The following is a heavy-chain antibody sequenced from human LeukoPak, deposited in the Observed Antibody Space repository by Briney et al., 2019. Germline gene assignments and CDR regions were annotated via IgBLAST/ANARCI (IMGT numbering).Heavy chain of an antibody. CDR1: GFTFSSYA. V-gene: IGHV3-64D*06. Sequence: GGSLRLSCSASGFTFSSYAMHWVRQAPGKGLECVSAITGDGSRTYYADSVKGRFTISRDNSKNTLYLQMNSLRAEDTAVYYCVKDPFYGGNPLYYFDYWGQGTLVTVSS. D-gene: IGHD4-23*01. CDR2: ITGDGSRT. J-gene: IGHJ4*02. CDR3: VKDPFYGGNPLYYFDY.